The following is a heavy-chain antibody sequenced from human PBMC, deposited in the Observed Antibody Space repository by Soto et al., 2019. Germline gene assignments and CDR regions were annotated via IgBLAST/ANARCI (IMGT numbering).Heavy chain of an antibody. J-gene: IGHJ5*02. V-gene: IGHV4-34*01. CDR1: GGSFSGYY. CDR3: AKGGGVRGVIPFPGSWFDP. CDR2: INHSGST. Sequence: PSETLSLTCAVYGGSFSGYYWSWIRQPPGKGLGWIGEINHSGSTNYNPSLKSRVTISVDTSKNQFSLKLSSVTAEDTAVYYCAKGGGVRGVIPFPGSWFDPWGQGTLVTVSS. D-gene: IGHD3-10*01.